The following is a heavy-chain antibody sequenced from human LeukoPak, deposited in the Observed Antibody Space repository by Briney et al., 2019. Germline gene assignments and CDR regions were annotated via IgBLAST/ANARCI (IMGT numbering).Heavy chain of an antibody. J-gene: IGHJ4*02. Sequence: PSETLSLTCTVSGGSISSSSYYWGWIRQPPGKGLEWIGSIYYSGSTYYNPSLKSRVTIFVDTSKNQFSLKLSSVTAADTAVYYCARQPYQLLVYFDYWGQGTLVTVSS. CDR3: ARQPYQLLVYFDY. V-gene: IGHV4-39*01. CDR1: GGSISSSSYY. D-gene: IGHD2-2*01. CDR2: IYYSGST.